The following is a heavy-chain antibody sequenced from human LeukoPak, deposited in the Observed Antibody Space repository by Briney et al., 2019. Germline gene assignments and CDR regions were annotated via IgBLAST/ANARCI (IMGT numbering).Heavy chain of an antibody. V-gene: IGHV3-9*01. CDR1: GFTFDDYA. J-gene: IGHJ3*02. Sequence: PGGSLRLSCAASGFTFDDYAMHWVRQAPGKGLEWVSGISWNSGSIGYADSVKGRFTISRDNAKNSLYLQMNSLRAEDTALYYCAKDYSGSSGWSPGSAFDIWGQGTMVTVSS. CDR3: AKDYSGSSGWSPGSAFDI. CDR2: ISWNSGSI. D-gene: IGHD6-19*01.